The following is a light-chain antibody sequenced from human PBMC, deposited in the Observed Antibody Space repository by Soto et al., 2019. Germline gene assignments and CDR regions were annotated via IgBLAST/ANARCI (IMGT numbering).Light chain of an antibody. V-gene: IGKV3-15*01. CDR2: DTS. J-gene: IGKJ1*01. Sequence: IVLTQSPATLSVSPGGRITLSCSLCLSVSSRLAWYQRRPGQAPRLLIYDTSTRAAGISDRFSGSVSGTEFTLTICSLQSEAFAVYYGQQYIDWPPGTFGQGTKVDIK. CDR1: LSVSSR. CDR3: QQYIDWPPGT.